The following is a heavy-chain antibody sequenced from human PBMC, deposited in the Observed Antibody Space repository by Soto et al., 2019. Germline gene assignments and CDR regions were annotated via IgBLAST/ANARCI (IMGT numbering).Heavy chain of an antibody. D-gene: IGHD3-10*01. CDR2: IYYSGST. CDR1: GGSISSYY. Sequence: SLTRSLTCTVAGGSISSYYWSWIRQPPGKGLEWIGYIYYSGSTNYNPSLKSRVTISVDTSKNQFSLKLSSVTAADTAVYYCARDFIIGSLPYYYSGMDVWGQGTTVTVSS. J-gene: IGHJ6*02. CDR3: ARDFIIGSLPYYYSGMDV. V-gene: IGHV4-59*01.